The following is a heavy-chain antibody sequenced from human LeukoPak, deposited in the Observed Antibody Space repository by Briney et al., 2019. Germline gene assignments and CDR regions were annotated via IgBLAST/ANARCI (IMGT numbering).Heavy chain of an antibody. J-gene: IGHJ4*02. CDR1: GGSISSDGYS. CDR2: IYYSGST. V-gene: IGHV4-31*03. D-gene: IGHD6-19*01. Sequence: SETLSLTCTVSGGSISSDGYSWSWIRQHPGKGLEWIGYIYYSGSTYYNPSLKSRVTISVDTSKNQFSLKLSSVTAADTAVYYCARVSVAGVYWGQGTLVTVSS. CDR3: ARVSVAGVY.